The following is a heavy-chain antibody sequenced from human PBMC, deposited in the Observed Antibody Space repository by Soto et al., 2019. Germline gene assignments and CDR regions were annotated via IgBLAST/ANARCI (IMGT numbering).Heavy chain of an antibody. CDR1: GFTVSSYY. J-gene: IGHJ3*01. CDR2: IYSGGST. CDR3: AKSGGSGWFADAFDV. Sequence: GGSLRLSCAGSGFTVSSYYMSWVRQAPGKGLEWVSVIYSGGSTYYADSVKGRFTISRDSSKNTLFLQMNSLRAEDTAVYYCAKSGGSGWFADAFDVWGQGTMVTVSS. D-gene: IGHD6-19*01. V-gene: IGHV3-53*01.